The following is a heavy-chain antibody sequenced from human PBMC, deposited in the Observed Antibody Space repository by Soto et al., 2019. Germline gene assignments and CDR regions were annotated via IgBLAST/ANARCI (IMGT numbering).Heavy chain of an antibody. CDR1: GFTFSSYS. CDR2: ISSSSSYI. CDR3: AREIMVTTTLAPP. Sequence: EVQLVESGGGLVKPGGSLRLSCAASGFTFSSYSMNWVRQAPGKGLEWVSSISSSSSYIYYADSVKGRFTISRDNAKNSLYLQMNSLRAEDTAVYYCAREIMVTTTLAPPWGQGTLVTVSS. D-gene: IGHD4-17*01. J-gene: IGHJ5*02. V-gene: IGHV3-21*01.